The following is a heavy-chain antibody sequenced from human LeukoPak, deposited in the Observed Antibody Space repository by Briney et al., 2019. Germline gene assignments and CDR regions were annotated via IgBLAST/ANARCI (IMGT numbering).Heavy chain of an antibody. Sequence: GASVKVSCKTSGGTFSTYAINWVRHAPGQGLEWMGGIIPIFSTPKYAQKFQGRVTITTDESTTTAYMELSSLRSEDTAVYFCATIGYDSSAYPTWGQGTLVTVSS. CDR2: IIPIFSTP. V-gene: IGHV1-69*05. D-gene: IGHD3-22*01. J-gene: IGHJ5*02. CDR3: ATIGYDSSAYPT. CDR1: GGTFSTYA.